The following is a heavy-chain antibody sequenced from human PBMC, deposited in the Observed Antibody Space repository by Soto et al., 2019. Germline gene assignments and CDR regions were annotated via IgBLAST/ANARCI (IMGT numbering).Heavy chain of an antibody. V-gene: IGHV4-34*01. CDR1: GGSFSGYY. CDR2: INHSGST. D-gene: IGHD6-13*01. J-gene: IGHJ4*02. CDR3: ARATPLRIAAAGTGDY. Sequence: SETLSLTCAVYGGSFSGYYWSWIRQPPGKGLEWIGEINHSGSTNYNPSLKSRVTISVDTSKNQFSLKLSSVTAADTAVYYCARATPLRIAAAGTGDYWGQGTLVTVSS.